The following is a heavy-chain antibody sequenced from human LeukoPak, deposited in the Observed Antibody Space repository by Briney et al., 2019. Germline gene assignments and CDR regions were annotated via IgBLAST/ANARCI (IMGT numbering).Heavy chain of an antibody. V-gene: IGHV3-74*01. D-gene: IGHD3-10*01. CDR2: INSDVSST. CDR1: GFTFSSYW. CDR3: AKRGIVIRAVIIIGFHKEAYYFDY. Sequence: GGSLRLSCAASGFTFSSYWMHWVRQAPGKGLVWVSRINSDVSSTSYADSVKGRFIISRDTSKNTVYLQMNSLRVEDTAVYFCAKRGIVIRAVIIIGFHKEAYYFDYWGQGILVTVSS. J-gene: IGHJ4*02.